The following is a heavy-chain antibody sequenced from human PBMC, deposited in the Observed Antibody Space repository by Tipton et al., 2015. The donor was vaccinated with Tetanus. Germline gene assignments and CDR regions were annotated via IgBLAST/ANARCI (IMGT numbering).Heavy chain of an antibody. D-gene: IGHD2-2*01. CDR1: GYTFTSYD. J-gene: IGHJ4*02. CDR3: SREVPATAIAWFMDY. Sequence: QVQLVQSGAEVKKPGASVKVSCKGSGYTFTSYDINWVRQATGQGLEWMGWMNPNSGNTGYAQKFQGRFTMTRNTSISTAYMELSSLRSEDTALFYCSREVPATAIAWFMDYWGQGTLFTVSS. V-gene: IGHV1-8*01. CDR2: MNPNSGNT.